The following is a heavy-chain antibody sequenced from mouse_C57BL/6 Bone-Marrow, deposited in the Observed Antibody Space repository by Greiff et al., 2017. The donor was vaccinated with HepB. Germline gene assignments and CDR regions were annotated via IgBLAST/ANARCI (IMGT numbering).Heavy chain of an antibody. D-gene: IGHD2-1*01. CDR2: IDPSDSYT. J-gene: IGHJ3*01. CDR1: GYTFTSYW. CDR3: ARWGNSAWFAY. Sequence: QVQLQQSGAELVKPGASVKLSCKASGYTFTSYWMQWVKQRPGQGLEWIGEIDPSDSYTNYNQKFKGKATLTVDTSSSTAYMQLSSLTSEDSAVYYCARWGNSAWFAYWGQGTLVTVSA. V-gene: IGHV1-50*01.